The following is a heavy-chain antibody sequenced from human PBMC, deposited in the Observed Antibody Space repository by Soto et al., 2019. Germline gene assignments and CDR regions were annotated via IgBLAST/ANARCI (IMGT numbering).Heavy chain of an antibody. CDR2: ISGGGGST. CDR1: GFTFSSYA. CDR3: AKERSAQVVAANPFDY. Sequence: EVQLLESGGGLVQPGGSLRLSCAASGFTFSSYAMSWVRQAAGKGLEWVSAISGGGGSTYYADSVKGRFTISRDNSKNTLYLQMNSLRAEDTAVYYCAKERSAQVVAANPFDYWGQGTLVTVSS. D-gene: IGHD2-15*01. J-gene: IGHJ4*02. V-gene: IGHV3-23*01.